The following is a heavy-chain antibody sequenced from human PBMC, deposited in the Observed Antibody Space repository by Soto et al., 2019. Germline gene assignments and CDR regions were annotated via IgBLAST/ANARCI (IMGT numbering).Heavy chain of an antibody. V-gene: IGHV4-61*01. CDR2: VYSSGGT. J-gene: IGHJ4*02. D-gene: IGHD5-12*01. CDR3: ARDGDGYNH. CDR1: GGSVSSGSCY. Sequence: QVQLQESGPGLVKPSETLSLTCSVSGGSVSSGSCYWSWIRQPPGKGLEWVGYVYSSGGTSYNPSLKSRVTISLDTSKNQFSLKLSSVTAADTAVYYCARDGDGYNHWGQGTLVTVSS.